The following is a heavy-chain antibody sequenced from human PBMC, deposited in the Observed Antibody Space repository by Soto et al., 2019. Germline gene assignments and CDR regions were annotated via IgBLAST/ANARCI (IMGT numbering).Heavy chain of an antibody. D-gene: IGHD3-3*02. CDR2: IFYLGSS. V-gene: IGHV4-39*01. J-gene: IGHJ5*02. CDR1: GDSIISSDFY. CDR3: ARHSLALRKNNWFDP. Sequence: SETLSLTCTVSGDSIISSDFYWGWVRQPPGKGLEWIGSIFYLGSSHYNPSLKSRVTMSVDTSKNQFSLRLRSVTAADTALYFCARHSLALRKNNWFDPWGQGIMVTVS.